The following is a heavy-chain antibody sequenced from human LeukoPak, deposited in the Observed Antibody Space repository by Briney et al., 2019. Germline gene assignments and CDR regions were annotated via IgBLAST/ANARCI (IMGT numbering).Heavy chain of an antibody. Sequence: PSETLSLTCTVSGGSISSYYWSWIRQPPGKGLEWIGYIYYSGSTNYNPSLKSRVTISVDTSKNQFSLKLSSVTAADTAVYYCARAPPGYCSSTSCYTRAAGYYYYYYMDVWGKGTTVTVSS. CDR1: GGSISSYY. CDR3: ARAPPGYCSSTSCYTRAAGYYYYYYMDV. CDR2: IYYSGST. V-gene: IGHV4-59*01. D-gene: IGHD2-2*02. J-gene: IGHJ6*03.